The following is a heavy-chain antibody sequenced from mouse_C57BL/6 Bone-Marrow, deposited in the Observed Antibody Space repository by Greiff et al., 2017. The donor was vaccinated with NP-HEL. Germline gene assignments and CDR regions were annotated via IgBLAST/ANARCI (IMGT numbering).Heavy chain of an antibody. Sequence: VQLQQSGAELVRPGASVKLSCTASGFNIKDDYMHWVKQRPEQGLEWIGWIDPENGATEYASKFQGKATIPADTSSNTAYLQLSSLTSEDTAVYYCTTHLLSCMDYWGQGTSVTVSS. CDR2: IDPENGAT. J-gene: IGHJ4*01. V-gene: IGHV14-4*01. CDR3: TTHLLSCMDY. D-gene: IGHD2-13*01. CDR1: GFNIKDDY.